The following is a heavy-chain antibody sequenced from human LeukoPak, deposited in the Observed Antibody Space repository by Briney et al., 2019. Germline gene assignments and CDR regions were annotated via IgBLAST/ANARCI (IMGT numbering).Heavy chain of an antibody. J-gene: IGHJ4*02. Sequence: SETLSLTCTVSGGSISSSSYSWGWIRQPPGKGLEWIGSIYYSGSTYYNPSLKSRVTISVDTSKNQFSLKLSSVTAADTAVYYCARHGSLRPYYFDYWGQGTLVTVSS. V-gene: IGHV4-39*01. CDR2: IYYSGST. CDR3: ARHGSLRPYYFDY. D-gene: IGHD3-16*02. CDR1: GGSISSSSYS.